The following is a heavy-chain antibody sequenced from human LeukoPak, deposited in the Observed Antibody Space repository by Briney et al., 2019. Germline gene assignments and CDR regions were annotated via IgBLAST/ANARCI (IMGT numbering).Heavy chain of an antibody. CDR2: ISYDGSNK. CDR1: GFTFSSYG. Sequence: GGSLRLSCAASGFTFSSYGMHWVRQAPGKGLEWVAVISYDGSNKYYADSVKGRFTISRDNSKNTLYLQMNSLRAEDTAVYYCARDSSGSQPHYYYGMDVWGQGTTVTVSS. J-gene: IGHJ6*02. V-gene: IGHV3-30*03. CDR3: ARDSSGSQPHYYYGMDV. D-gene: IGHD3-22*01.